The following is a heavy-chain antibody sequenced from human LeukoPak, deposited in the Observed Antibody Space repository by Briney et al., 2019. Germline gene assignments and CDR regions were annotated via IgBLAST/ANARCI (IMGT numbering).Heavy chain of an antibody. CDR3: ARALIVVPAAQLRLYYYYGMDV. Sequence: PSETLSLTCTVSGGSISSYYWSWIRQPPGKGLEWIGYIYYSGSTNYNPSLKSRVTISLDTSKNQFSLKLSSVTAADTAVYYCARALIVVPAAQLRLYYYYGMDVWGQGTTVTVSS. V-gene: IGHV4-59*01. CDR1: GGSISSYY. CDR2: IYYSGST. J-gene: IGHJ6*02. D-gene: IGHD2-2*01.